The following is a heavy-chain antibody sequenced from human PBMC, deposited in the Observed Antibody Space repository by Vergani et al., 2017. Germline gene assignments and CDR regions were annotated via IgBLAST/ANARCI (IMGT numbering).Heavy chain of an antibody. Sequence: EVQLVESGGGLAKPGGSLRLFCAASGFTFSSYSMNWVRQAPGKGLEWVSSISSRSTYTYYADSVKGRFTISRDNAKSSLYLQMNSLRADDTAVYYCARGYKYDNSGYYYYLPDYWGQGTLVTVSS. D-gene: IGHD3-22*01. V-gene: IGHV3-21*01. CDR1: GFTFSSYS. CDR3: ARGYKYDNSGYYYYLPDY. CDR2: ISSRSTYT. J-gene: IGHJ4*02.